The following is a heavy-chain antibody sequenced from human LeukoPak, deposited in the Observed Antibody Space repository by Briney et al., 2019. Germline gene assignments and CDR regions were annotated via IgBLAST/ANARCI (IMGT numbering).Heavy chain of an antibody. J-gene: IGHJ4*02. D-gene: IGHD1-20*01. V-gene: IGHV3-23*01. CDR3: AKDLGYNWNYFDD. Sequence: AWGSLRLSCAASGFTFSSYAMNWVRQAPGKGLGWVSGINNSGGSTYYADSVKGRFTISRDNSKNTLYLHMNSLRGEDTAVYYCAKDLGYNWNYFDDWGQGTLVTVSS. CDR1: GFTFSSYA. CDR2: INNSGGST.